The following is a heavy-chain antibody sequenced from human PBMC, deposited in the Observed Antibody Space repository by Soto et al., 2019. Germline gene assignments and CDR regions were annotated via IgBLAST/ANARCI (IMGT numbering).Heavy chain of an antibody. V-gene: IGHV3-53*01. D-gene: IGHD2-8*01. CDR2: IYSGGST. CDR1: GFTVSSNY. CDR3: ARGSAAGGVYYFDY. Sequence: EVQLVESGGGLIQPGGSLRLSCAASGFTVSSNYMSWVRQAPGKGLEWVSDIYSGGSTYYADSVKGRFTISRDNSKNTLYLQMNSLRAEDTAVYYCARGSAAGGVYYFDYWGQGTLVTVSS. J-gene: IGHJ4*02.